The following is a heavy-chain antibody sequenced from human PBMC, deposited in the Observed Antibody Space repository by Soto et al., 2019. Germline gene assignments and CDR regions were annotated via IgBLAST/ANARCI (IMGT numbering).Heavy chain of an antibody. CDR1: GFTFSRYG. Sequence: QVHLVESGGGVVQPGRPLRLSCAASGFTFSRYGMHWVRQAPGKGLEWVGVIVRDGGKKQYADSVRGPLTISRDNFKHTLWLEMTCVTVEGTAVYYCARDDHFEDNGLDYWGQGTLVTVCS. J-gene: IGHJ4*02. D-gene: IGHD1-1*01. CDR2: IVRDGGKK. CDR3: ARDDHFEDNGLDY. V-gene: IGHV3-33*01.